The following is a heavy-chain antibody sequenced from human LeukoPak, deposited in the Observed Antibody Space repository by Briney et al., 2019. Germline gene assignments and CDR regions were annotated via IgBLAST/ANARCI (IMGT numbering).Heavy chain of an antibody. CDR1: GGSISSGGYY. V-gene: IGHV4-31*03. J-gene: IGHJ2*01. D-gene: IGHD3-22*01. CDR3: ARARDSSGPGYFDL. CDR2: IYYSGST. Sequence: KPSQTLSLTCTVSGGSISSGGYYWSWIRQHPGKGLEWIGYIYYSGSTYYNPSLKSRVTISVDTSKSQFSLKLSSVTAADTAVYYCARARDSSGPGYFDLWGRGTLVTVSS.